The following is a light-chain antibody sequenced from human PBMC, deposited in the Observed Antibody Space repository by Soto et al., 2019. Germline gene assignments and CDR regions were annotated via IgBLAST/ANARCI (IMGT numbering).Light chain of an antibody. J-gene: IGLJ3*02. CDR1: SSDVGSYNL. CDR3: CSYAGSGTWV. CDR2: EVT. V-gene: IGLV2-23*02. Sequence: QSVLTQPASVSGSPGQSITISCTGTSSDVGSYNLVSWYQQHPGKAPEFMISEVTKRPSGVSTRFSGSKSGNTASLTISGLQAEDESDYYCCSYAGSGTWVFGGGTSSPS.